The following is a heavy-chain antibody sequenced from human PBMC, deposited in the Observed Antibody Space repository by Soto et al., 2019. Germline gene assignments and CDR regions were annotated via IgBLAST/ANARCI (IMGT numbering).Heavy chain of an antibody. CDR1: GGSISSYY. J-gene: IGHJ5*02. D-gene: IGHD3-16*01. Sequence: QVQLQESGPGLVKPSEPLSLTCTVSGGSISSYYWSWIRQPPGKGLEWIGDIYYSGSTNYKPSLKSRVTISVATSTSQFSLKLSSVTAADTAVYYCARVLGVGRDWFDPWGQGTLVTVSS. CDR2: IYYSGST. V-gene: IGHV4-59*01. CDR3: ARVLGVGRDWFDP.